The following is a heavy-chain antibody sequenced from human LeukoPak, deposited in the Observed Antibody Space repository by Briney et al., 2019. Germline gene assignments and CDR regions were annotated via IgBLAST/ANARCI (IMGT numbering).Heavy chain of an antibody. D-gene: IGHD6-6*01. Sequence: GGSLRLSCAASGFTFNNYGMQWVRQAPGKGLEWVAVISYTGNTKYYVDSVKGRFTISRDNSKNMLYLQMNSLRAEDTAVYYCVKESDEYSSSSSDYWGQGTLVTVSS. CDR3: VKESDEYSSSSSDY. J-gene: IGHJ4*02. CDR1: GFTFNNYG. V-gene: IGHV3-30*18. CDR2: ISYTGNTK.